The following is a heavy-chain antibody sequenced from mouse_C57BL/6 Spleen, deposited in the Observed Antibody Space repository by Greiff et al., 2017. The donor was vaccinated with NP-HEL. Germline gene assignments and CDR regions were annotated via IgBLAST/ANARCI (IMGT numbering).Heavy chain of an antibody. J-gene: IGHJ2*01. D-gene: IGHD4-1*01. CDR1: GYSFTSYY. CDR3: AVAGTGDFDY. Sequence: VQLVESGPELVKPGASVKISCKASGYSFTSYYIHWVKQRPGQGLEWIGWIYPGSGNTKYNEKFKGKATLTADTSSSTAYMQLSSLTSEDSAVYYCAVAGTGDFDYWGQGTTLTVSS. CDR2: IYPGSGNT. V-gene: IGHV1-66*01.